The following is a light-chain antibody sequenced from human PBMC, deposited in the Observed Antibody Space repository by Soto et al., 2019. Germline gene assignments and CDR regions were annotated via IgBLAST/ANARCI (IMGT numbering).Light chain of an antibody. CDR3: QHYKSYSET. CDR2: EAS. J-gene: IGKJ1*01. V-gene: IGKV1-5*03. CDR1: QSISSR. Sequence: DIQMTQSPSTLSASVGDSVSITCRASQSISSRLAWYQQKPRKAPKLLIYEASSLESGVPSRFSGSGSGTEFTLTISSLQPDDFATYYCQHYKSYSETFGQGTKVEIK.